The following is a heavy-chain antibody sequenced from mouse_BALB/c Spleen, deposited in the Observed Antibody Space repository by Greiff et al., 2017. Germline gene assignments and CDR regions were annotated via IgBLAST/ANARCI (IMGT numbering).Heavy chain of an antibody. D-gene: IGHD2-14*01. J-gene: IGHJ3*01. CDR1: GYTFTSYW. CDR3: ARGYRYEFAY. Sequence: QVQLQQSGAELAKPGASVKMSCKSSGYTFTSYWMHWVKQRPGQGLEWIGYINPSTGYTEYNQKFKDKATLTADKSSSTAYMQLSSLTSEDSAVYYCARGYRYEFAYWGQGTLVTVSA. CDR2: INPSTGYT. V-gene: IGHV1-7*01.